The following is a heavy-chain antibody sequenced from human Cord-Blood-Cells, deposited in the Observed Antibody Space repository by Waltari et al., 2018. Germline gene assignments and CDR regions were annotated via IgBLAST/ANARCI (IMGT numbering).Heavy chain of an antibody. CDR3: ATSAARSYYFDY. CDR2: VDPEDGET. CDR1: GYTLPELS. D-gene: IGHD6-6*01. Sequence: QVQLVQSGAEVKKPGASVKVSCKVSGYTLPELSMHWVRQAPGKGLERKGGVDPEDGETSDAQKFQGRDTMTEETSTDTAYMELSSLRSEDTAVYYCATSAARSYYFDYWGQGTLVTVSS. V-gene: IGHV1-24*01. J-gene: IGHJ4*02.